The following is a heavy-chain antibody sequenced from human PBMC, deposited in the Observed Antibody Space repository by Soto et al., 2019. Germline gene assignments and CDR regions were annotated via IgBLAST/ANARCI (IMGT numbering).Heavy chain of an antibody. CDR1: GGTFSSYA. D-gene: IGHD4-17*01. V-gene: IGHV1-69*13. J-gene: IGHJ4*02. Sequence: ASVKVSCKASGGTFSSYAISWVRQAPGQGLEWMGGIIPIFGTANYAQKFQGRVTITADESTSTAYMELSSLRSEDTAVYYCARSAHDYGDYGHHAYYFDYWGQGTLVTVSS. CDR2: IIPIFGTA. CDR3: ARSAHDYGDYGHHAYYFDY.